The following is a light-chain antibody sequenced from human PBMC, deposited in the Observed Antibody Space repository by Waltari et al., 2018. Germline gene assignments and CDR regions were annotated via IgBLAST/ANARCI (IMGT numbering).Light chain of an antibody. CDR3: HQYYNGPQT. CDR2: GAS. CDR1: QSVSST. Sequence: ETVMTQSPATLSVSPGERATLSCRASQSVSSTLAWYQQKPGQPPRLLIYGASTRAPGIPGRFSGSGSGTEFTLTISSLQSEDFAVYYCHQYYNGPQTFGQGTKVEIK. J-gene: IGKJ1*01. V-gene: IGKV3-15*01.